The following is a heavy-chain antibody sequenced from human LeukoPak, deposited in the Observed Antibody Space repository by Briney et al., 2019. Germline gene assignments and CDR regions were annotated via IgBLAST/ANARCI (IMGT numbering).Heavy chain of an antibody. Sequence: PGGSLRLSCAASGFAFSSYWMTWVRQAPGKGLEWVSSISSSSSYIYYADSVKGRFTISRDNAKKSLFLQMNSLRAEDTAVYYCARVPMVQGVNVDPCDYWGQGTLVTVSS. CDR1: GFAFSSYW. CDR2: ISSSSSYI. D-gene: IGHD3-10*01. V-gene: IGHV3-21*01. CDR3: ARVPMVQGVNVDPCDY. J-gene: IGHJ4*02.